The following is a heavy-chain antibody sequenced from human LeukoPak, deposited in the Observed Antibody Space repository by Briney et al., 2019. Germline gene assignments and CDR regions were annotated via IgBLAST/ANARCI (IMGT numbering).Heavy chain of an antibody. D-gene: IGHD6-13*01. Sequence: GESLKISCKGSGYSFTSYWIGWVRQVPGKGLEGMGIIYPGDSDTTYSPSFQGQVTISADKSLRTAYLKWSSLKASDTALYYCARRSSWHIDYWGQGTLVTVSS. V-gene: IGHV5-51*01. CDR1: GYSFTSYW. J-gene: IGHJ4*02. CDR3: ARRSSWHIDY. CDR2: IYPGDSDT.